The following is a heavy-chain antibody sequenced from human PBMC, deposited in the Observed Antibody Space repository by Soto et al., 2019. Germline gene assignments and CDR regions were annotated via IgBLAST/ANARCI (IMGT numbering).Heavy chain of an antibody. V-gene: IGHV3-33*01. CDR2: IWNDGTNK. Sequence: QMQLVESGGGVVQPGRSLRLSCAASGFSFSNYAMHWVRQAPGKGLEWVAVIWNDGTNKFYADSVRGRFTISRDNSENKPFFYMNSLRAEDTAVYYCARDLHNNYFYYYGMDVWGQGTTVTVSS. CDR3: ARDLHNNYFYYYGMDV. D-gene: IGHD4-4*01. CDR1: GFSFSNYA. J-gene: IGHJ6*02.